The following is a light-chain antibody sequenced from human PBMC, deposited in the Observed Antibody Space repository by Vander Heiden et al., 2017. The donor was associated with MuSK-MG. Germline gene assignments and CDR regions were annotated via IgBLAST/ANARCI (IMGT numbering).Light chain of an antibody. J-gene: IGKJ3*01. V-gene: IGKV3-20*01. CDR1: QSLSDNS. Sequence: EIVLTQSPGTLSLSPGERATLSCRASQSLSDNSLAWYQHKPGQAPRLLIYRASSRANGIPDRFSGSGYVTDFTLTSTRGETEDFAVYYVQQYWISYTFGHGTTVDIK. CDR3: QQYWISYT. CDR2: RAS.